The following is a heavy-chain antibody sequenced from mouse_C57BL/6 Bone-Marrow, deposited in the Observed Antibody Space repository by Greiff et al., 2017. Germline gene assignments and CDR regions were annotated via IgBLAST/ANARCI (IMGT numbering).Heavy chain of an antibody. Sequence: QVQLQPSGAELARPGASVKLSCKASGYTFTSYGISWVKQRTGQGLEWIGEIYPRSGNTYYNEKFKGKATLTADKSSSTAYMELRSLTSEDSAVYFCATLYYGNYGGFAYWGQGTLVTVSA. V-gene: IGHV1-81*01. D-gene: IGHD2-1*01. CDR2: IYPRSGNT. CDR3: ATLYYGNYGGFAY. CDR1: GYTFTSYG. J-gene: IGHJ3*01.